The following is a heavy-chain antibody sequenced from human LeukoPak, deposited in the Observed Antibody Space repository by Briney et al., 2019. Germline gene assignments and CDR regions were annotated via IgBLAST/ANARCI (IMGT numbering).Heavy chain of an antibody. J-gene: IGHJ5*02. V-gene: IGHV4-39*01. CDR3: ARSVEMATNPAPFDP. CDR1: GGSISSSSYY. Sequence: KPSETLSLTCTVSGGSISSSSYYWGWIRQPPGKGLEWIGSIYYSGSTYYNPSLKSRVTISVDTSKNQFSLKLSSVTAADTAVYYCARSVEMATNPAPFDPWGQGTLVTVSS. CDR2: IYYSGST. D-gene: IGHD5-24*01.